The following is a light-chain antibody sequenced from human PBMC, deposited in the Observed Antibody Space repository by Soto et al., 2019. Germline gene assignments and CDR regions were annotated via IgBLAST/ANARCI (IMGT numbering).Light chain of an antibody. V-gene: IGKV3-15*01. Sequence: EIVMTQSPATLSVSPGETATLSCRASQYVSNKVAWYQQKPGQAPSLLILGASTRATGVPARFSGSGSGTEFTLSISSLQSEDFAVYYCLQRSKWPWTFGQGTKVDI. CDR3: LQRSKWPWT. CDR2: GAS. J-gene: IGKJ1*01. CDR1: QYVSNK.